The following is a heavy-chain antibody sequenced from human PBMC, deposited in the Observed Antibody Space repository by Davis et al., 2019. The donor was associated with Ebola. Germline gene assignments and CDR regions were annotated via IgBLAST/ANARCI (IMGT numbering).Heavy chain of an antibody. CDR3: ARDSSGWYYFDY. CDR2: INAGNGNT. V-gene: IGHV1-3*01. CDR1: GYTFTGYD. J-gene: IGHJ4*02. D-gene: IGHD6-19*01. Sequence: AASVKVSCKASGYTFTGYDINWVRQATGQGLEWMGWINAGNGNTKYSQKFQGRVTITRDTSASTAYMELSSLRSEDTAVYYCARDSSGWYYFDYWGQGTLVTVSS.